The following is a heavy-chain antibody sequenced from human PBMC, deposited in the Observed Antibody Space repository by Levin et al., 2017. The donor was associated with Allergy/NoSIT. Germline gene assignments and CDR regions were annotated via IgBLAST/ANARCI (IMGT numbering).Heavy chain of an antibody. CDR2: IYSGGNT. D-gene: IGHD1-1*01. Sequence: PGGSLRLSCAASGFIVSSKYMSWVRQAPGKGLEWVSLIYSGGNTYYADSVKGRFTISRDDSKNTLYLQMNSLRAEDTAVYYCASKTATVFYWGQGTLVTVSS. CDR1: GFIVSSKY. V-gene: IGHV3-53*01. CDR3: ASKTATVFY. J-gene: IGHJ4*02.